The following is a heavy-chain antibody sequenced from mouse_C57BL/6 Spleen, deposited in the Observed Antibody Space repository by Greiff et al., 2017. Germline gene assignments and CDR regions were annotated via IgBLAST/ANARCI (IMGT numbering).Heavy chain of an antibody. Sequence: SDAELVKPGASVKISCKVSGYTFTDHTIHWMKQRPEQGLEWIGYISPRDGSTDYNDKFKGKATLTADKSSSTGDMQLNSVTSEDSAVDFCAREGGYYGGLYFDYWGQGTTLTVSS. CDR3: AREGGYYGGLYFDY. J-gene: IGHJ2*01. V-gene: IGHV1-78*01. D-gene: IGHD1-1*01. CDR1: GYTFTDHT. CDR2: ISPRDGST.